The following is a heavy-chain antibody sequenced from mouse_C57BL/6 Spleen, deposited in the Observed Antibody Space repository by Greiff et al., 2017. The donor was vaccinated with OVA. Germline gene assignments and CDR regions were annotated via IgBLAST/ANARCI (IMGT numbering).Heavy chain of an antibody. CDR1: GYSFTGYY. CDR2: INPSTGGT. Sequence: EVKLQESGPELVKPGASVKISCKASGYSFTGYYMNWVKQSPEKSLEWIGEINPSTGGTTYNQKFKAKATLTVDKSSSTAYMQLKSLTSEDSAVYYCARDYDVDYFAYWGQGTTLTVSS. V-gene: IGHV1-42*01. J-gene: IGHJ2*01. CDR3: ARDYDVDYFAY. D-gene: IGHD2-4*01.